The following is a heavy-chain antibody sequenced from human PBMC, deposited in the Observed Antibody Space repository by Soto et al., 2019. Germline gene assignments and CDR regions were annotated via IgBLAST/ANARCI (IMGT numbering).Heavy chain of an antibody. V-gene: IGHV3-11*06. D-gene: IGHD2-15*01. CDR3: ASLSGGRSDY. CDR2: ISSTSRYI. CDR1: GITFRDYY. J-gene: IGHJ4*02. Sequence: PVGSLRLSCAGSGITFRDYYMTWIRQAPGKGLEWVSHISSTSRYINYADSVKGRFTISRDNAKNSLYLQMNRLRADDTAVYYCASLSGGRSDYWGQGALVTVSS.